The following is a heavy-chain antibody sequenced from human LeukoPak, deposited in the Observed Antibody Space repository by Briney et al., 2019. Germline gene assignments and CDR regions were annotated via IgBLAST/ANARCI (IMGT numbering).Heavy chain of an antibody. J-gene: IGHJ4*02. CDR3: AKDGSYYYDSSGYSRFDY. V-gene: IGHV3-23*01. CDR2: ISGSGGST. D-gene: IGHD3-22*01. Sequence: GGSLRLSCAASGFTFSSYAMSWVRQAPGKGLEWVSAISGSGGSTYYADSVKGRFTISRDNSKNTLYLQMNSLRAEDTAVYYCAKDGSYYYDSSGYSRFDYWGQGTLVTVSS. CDR1: GFTFSSYA.